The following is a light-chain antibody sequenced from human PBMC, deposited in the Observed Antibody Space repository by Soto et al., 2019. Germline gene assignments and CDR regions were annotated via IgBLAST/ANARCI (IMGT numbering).Light chain of an antibody. CDR1: QSVSSSY. Sequence: EIVLTQSPGTLSLSPGERATLSCRASQSVSSSYLAWYQQKPGQAPRLHIYGASSRATGIPDRFSGSGSGTDFTLTISRLEPEDFAVYYWQQYGSSPLFTFGAGTKVDI. V-gene: IGKV3-20*01. CDR3: QQYGSSPLFT. CDR2: GAS. J-gene: IGKJ3*01.